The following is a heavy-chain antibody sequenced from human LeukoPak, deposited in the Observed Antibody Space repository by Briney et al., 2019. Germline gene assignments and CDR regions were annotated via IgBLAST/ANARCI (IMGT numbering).Heavy chain of an antibody. J-gene: IGHJ4*02. Sequence: PSETLSLTCTVSDGSINSYYWGWIRQPAGKGLEWIGRIYTTGSTSYNPSLKSRVTISVDTSKNQFSLKLTSVTAADTAMYYCARAGYTISYYSLDYCGQGTLVTVSS. CDR3: ARAGYTISYYSLDY. CDR1: DGSINSYY. D-gene: IGHD1-26*01. CDR2: IYTTGST. V-gene: IGHV4-4*07.